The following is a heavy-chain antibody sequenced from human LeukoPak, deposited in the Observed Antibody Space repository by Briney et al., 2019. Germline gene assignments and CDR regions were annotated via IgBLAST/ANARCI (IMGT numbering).Heavy chain of an antibody. J-gene: IGHJ5*02. V-gene: IGHV1-69*04. Sequence: SVKVSCKASGGTFSSYAISWVRQAPGQGLEWMGRIIPIFGIANYAQKFQGRVTITADKSTSTAYMELSSLRSEDTAVYYCAREEWKNGDYPWPWGQGTLVTVSS. CDR1: GGTFSSYA. D-gene: IGHD4-17*01. CDR2: IIPIFGIA. CDR3: AREEWKNGDYPWP.